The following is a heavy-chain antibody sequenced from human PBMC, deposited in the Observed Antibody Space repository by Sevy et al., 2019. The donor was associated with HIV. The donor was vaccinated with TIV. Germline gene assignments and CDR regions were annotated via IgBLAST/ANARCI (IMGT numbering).Heavy chain of an antibody. CDR2: IKSKTDGGTT. Sequence: GGSLRLSCAASGFTFSNAWMSWVRQAPGKGLEWVGHIKSKTDGGTTDYAAPAKGRFTISRDDSKNTLYLQMNSLKTEDTAVYYCTGHTIFGVVTAIYQFDYWGQGTLVTVSS. CDR1: GFTFSNAW. CDR3: TGHTIFGVVTAIYQFDY. V-gene: IGHV3-15*01. D-gene: IGHD3-3*01. J-gene: IGHJ4*02.